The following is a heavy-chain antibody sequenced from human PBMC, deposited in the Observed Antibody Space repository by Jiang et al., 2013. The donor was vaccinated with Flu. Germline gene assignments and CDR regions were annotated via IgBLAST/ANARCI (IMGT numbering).Heavy chain of an antibody. V-gene: IGHV5-51*01. Sequence: IIYPGDSDTRYSPSFQGQVTISVDKSINTAYLQWSSLKASDTAIYYCARSNYYGPGADDRFDPWGQGTLVTVSS. J-gene: IGHJ5*02. CDR3: ARSNYYGPGADDRFDP. D-gene: IGHD3-10*01. CDR2: IYPGDSDT.